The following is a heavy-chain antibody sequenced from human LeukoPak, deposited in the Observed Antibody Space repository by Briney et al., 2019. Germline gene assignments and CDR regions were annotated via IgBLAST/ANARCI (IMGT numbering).Heavy chain of an antibody. J-gene: IGHJ4*02. CDR1: GDTFSSYA. V-gene: IGHV1-69*05. Sequence: EASVKVSCKASGDTFSSYAISWVRQAPGQGLEWMGGIIPIFGTANYAQKFQGRVTITTDESTSTAYMELSSLRSEDTAVYYCASSEYSSGWYVYWGQGTLVTVSS. D-gene: IGHD6-19*01. CDR2: IIPIFGTA. CDR3: ASSEYSSGWYVY.